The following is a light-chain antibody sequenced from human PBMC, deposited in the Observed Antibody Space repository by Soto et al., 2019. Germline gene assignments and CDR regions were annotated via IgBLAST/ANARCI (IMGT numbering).Light chain of an antibody. CDR1: QSVSGN. V-gene: IGKV3-15*01. CDR3: QQYNQWPLYT. J-gene: IGKJ2*01. CDR2: GTS. Sequence: EIVLTQSPANLSVSTGEGATLSCRASQSVSGNLAWYQQKPGQAPRLLIYGTSTRATGVPARFSGGGSGTEFTLPISSLQSEDVAIYYCQQYNQWPLYTFGQGTKLEI.